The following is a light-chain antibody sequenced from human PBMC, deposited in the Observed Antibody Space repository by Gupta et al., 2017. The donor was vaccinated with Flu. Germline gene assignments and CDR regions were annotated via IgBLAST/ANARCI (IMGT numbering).Light chain of an antibody. J-gene: IGLJ2*01. CDR1: SSDVGGYNY. CDR2: EVT. Sequence: QSALTQPASVSGSPGQSITISCTGTSSDVGGYNYVPWYQQYPGKAPKLMIYEVTNRPSGVSNRFSGSKSGNTASLTISGLQAEDEADYYCSSYTSSIVVFGGGTKLTVL. V-gene: IGLV2-14*01. CDR3: SSYTSSIVV.